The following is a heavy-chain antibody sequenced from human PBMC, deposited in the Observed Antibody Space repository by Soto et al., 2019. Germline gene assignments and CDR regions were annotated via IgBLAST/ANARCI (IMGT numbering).Heavy chain of an antibody. CDR2: IYYSGST. J-gene: IGHJ4*02. D-gene: IGHD3-16*02. CDR3: ARTMITFGGVIVTPPTYYFDD. Sequence: SETLSLTCTVSCVSISSGCYCWSGIRHRPGKGLEWIGYIYYSGSTYYNPSLKSRVTISVDTSKNQFSLKLSSVTAADTAVYYCARTMITFGGVIVTPPTYYFDDWGQGTRVTVYS. V-gene: IGHV4-31*03. CDR1: CVSISSGCYC.